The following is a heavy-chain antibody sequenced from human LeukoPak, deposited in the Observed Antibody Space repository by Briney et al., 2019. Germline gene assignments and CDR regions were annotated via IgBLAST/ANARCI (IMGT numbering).Heavy chain of an antibody. CDR2: IYHSGST. J-gene: IGHJ4*02. Sequence: SGTLSLTCAVSGGSISSSNWWSWVRQPPGKGLEWIGEIYHSGSTNYNPSLKSRVTISIDKSKNQFSLKLSSVTAADTAVYYCARAGYYDSSGYYAFQYYFDYWGQGTLVTVSS. V-gene: IGHV4-4*02. D-gene: IGHD3-22*01. CDR1: GGSISSSNW. CDR3: ARAGYYDSSGYYAFQYYFDY.